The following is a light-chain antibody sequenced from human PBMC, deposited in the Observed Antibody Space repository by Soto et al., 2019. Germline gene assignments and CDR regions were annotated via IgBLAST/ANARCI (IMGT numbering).Light chain of an antibody. V-gene: IGLV1-40*01. CDR1: SSNIGAGYD. CDR2: GNI. J-gene: IGLJ2*01. Sequence: QSALTQPPSVSGAPGQRVTISCTGSSSNIGAGYDVHWYQQRPGTAPKLLIFGNINRPSGVPDRFSGSKSGTSASLAITGLQTEDEADYYCQSYDTGLLGLLFGTGTKLTVL. CDR3: QSYDTGLLGLL.